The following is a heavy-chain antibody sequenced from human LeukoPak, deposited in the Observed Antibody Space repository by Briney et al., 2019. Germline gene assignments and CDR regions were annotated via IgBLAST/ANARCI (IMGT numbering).Heavy chain of an antibody. Sequence: PGGSLRLSCAAFGFTFDDYGMSWVRQAPGKGLEWVSYISSSGSTIYYADSVKGRFTISRDNARNSLYLQMNSLRAEDTAVYYCARDNYDSSGPYYFDYWGQGTLVTVSS. J-gene: IGHJ4*02. CDR2: ISSSGSTI. CDR3: ARDNYDSSGPYYFDY. V-gene: IGHV3-48*03. D-gene: IGHD3-22*01. CDR1: GFTFDDYG.